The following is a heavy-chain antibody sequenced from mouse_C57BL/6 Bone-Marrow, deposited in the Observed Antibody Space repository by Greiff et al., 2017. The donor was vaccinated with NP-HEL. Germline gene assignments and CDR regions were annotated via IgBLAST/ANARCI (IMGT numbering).Heavy chain of an antibody. J-gene: IGHJ2*01. CDR2: IYPGDGDT. D-gene: IGHD1-1*01. CDR1: GYAFSSYW. Sequence: VQLQQSGAELVKPGASVKISCKASGYAFSSYWMNWVKQRPGKGLEWIGQIYPGDGDTNCNGKFKGKATLTADKSSSTAYMQLSSLTSEDSAVYFCARSPYYYGSSYVGLYYFDYWGQGTTLTVSS. CDR3: ARSPYYYGSSYVGLYYFDY. V-gene: IGHV1-80*01.